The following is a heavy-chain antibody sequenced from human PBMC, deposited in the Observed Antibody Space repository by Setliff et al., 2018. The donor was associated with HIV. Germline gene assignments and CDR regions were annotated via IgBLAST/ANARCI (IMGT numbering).Heavy chain of an antibody. Sequence: GSLRLSCAASGFNFRSYGMTWVRQAPGKGLDWVAHIGSSNHGIHYTASVQGRFTVSRDNANNLLFLQMNNLRVEDTAVYYCARDDSNGNTDAFDIWGQGTTVTVSS. V-gene: IGHV3-48*04. D-gene: IGHD5-18*01. CDR2: IGSSNHGI. CDR3: ARDDSNGNTDAFDI. J-gene: IGHJ3*02. CDR1: GFNFRSYG.